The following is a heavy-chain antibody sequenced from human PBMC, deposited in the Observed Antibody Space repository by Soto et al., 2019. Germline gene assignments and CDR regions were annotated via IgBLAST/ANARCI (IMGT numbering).Heavy chain of an antibody. CDR2: ISAYNGNT. Sequence: ASVKVSCKASGYTFTSYGISWVRQAPGQGLEWMGWISAYNGNTNYAQKLQGRVTMTTDTSTSTAYMELRSLRSDDTAVYYCARAPITMIVVVPYFDYWGQRTLVTVSS. CDR3: ARAPITMIVVVPYFDY. J-gene: IGHJ4*02. CDR1: GYTFTSYG. D-gene: IGHD3-22*01. V-gene: IGHV1-18*01.